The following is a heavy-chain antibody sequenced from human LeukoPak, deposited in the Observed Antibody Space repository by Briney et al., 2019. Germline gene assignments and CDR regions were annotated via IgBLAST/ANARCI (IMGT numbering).Heavy chain of an antibody. CDR2: ISSSGSTI. J-gene: IGHJ3*02. D-gene: IGHD6-13*01. V-gene: IGHV3-11*01. CDR1: GFTFSDYY. CDR3: ARAGRIAAARGAFDI. Sequence: GGSLRLSCAASGFTFSDYYMSWIRQAPGKGLEWVSYISSSGSTIYYADSVKGRFAISRDNAKNSLYLQMNSLRAEDTAVYYCARAGRIAAARGAFDIWGQGTMVTVSS.